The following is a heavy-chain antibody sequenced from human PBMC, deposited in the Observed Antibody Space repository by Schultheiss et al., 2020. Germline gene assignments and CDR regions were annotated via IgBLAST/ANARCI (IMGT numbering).Heavy chain of an antibody. CDR3: AREPEDDPSYYDY. Sequence: WGSLRLSCAASGFTFSSYGMHWVRQAPGKGLEWVANIKQDGSEKYYVDSVKGRFTISRDNSKNTLYLRMNSLRAEDTAVYYCAREPEDDPSYYDYWGQGTLVTVSS. J-gene: IGHJ4*02. V-gene: IGHV3-7*01. D-gene: IGHD3-3*01. CDR2: IKQDGSEK. CDR1: GFTFSSYG.